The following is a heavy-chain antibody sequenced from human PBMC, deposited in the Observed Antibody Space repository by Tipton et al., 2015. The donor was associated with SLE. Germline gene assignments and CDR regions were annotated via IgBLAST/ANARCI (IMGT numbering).Heavy chain of an antibody. V-gene: IGHV4-4*02. CDR3: ARRNYDVLTGYYDAFDI. D-gene: IGHD3-9*01. Sequence: TLSLTCAVYGGSISSRNWWSWIRQPPGKGLEWIGEIDHSGNTNYNPSLESRVTISVDKSKNQFSLKLTSVTATDTAVYNCARRNYDVLTGYYDAFDIWGQGTMVTVSS. J-gene: IGHJ3*02. CDR2: IDHSGNT. CDR1: GGSISSRNW.